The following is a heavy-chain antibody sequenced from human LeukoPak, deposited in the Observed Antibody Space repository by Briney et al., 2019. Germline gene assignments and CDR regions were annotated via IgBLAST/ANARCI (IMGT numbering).Heavy chain of an antibody. CDR3: ARGIGYCSSTSCLGFDYYYYGMDV. CDR1: GGSISSYY. CDR2: IYYSGST. Sequence: SETLSLTCSVSGGSISSYYWSWIRQHPGKGLEWIGYIYYSGSTYYNPSLKSRVTISVDTSKNQFSLKLSSVTAADTAVYYCARGIGYCSSTSCLGFDYYYYGMDVWGQGTTVTVSS. J-gene: IGHJ6*02. V-gene: IGHV4-59*06. D-gene: IGHD2-2*01.